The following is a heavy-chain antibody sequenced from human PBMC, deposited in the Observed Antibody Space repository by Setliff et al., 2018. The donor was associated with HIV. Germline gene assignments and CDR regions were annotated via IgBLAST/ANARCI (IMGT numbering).Heavy chain of an antibody. J-gene: IGHJ6*02. V-gene: IGHV3-7*01. CDR3: ARDGEEYVNGWYWWADYYYYGMDV. CDR1: GFTFNRYW. Sequence: LRLSCAASGFTFNRYWMSWVRQAPGKGLEWVANIKQDGSERSYVDSVKGRFTISRDNANNSLFLQMDSLRADDTAVYYCARDGEEYVNGWYWWADYYYYGMDVWGQGTTVTVSS. CDR2: IKQDGSER. D-gene: IGHD2-8*02.